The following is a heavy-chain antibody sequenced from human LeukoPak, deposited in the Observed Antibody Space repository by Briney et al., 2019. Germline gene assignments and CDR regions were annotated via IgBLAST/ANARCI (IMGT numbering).Heavy chain of an antibody. Sequence: PGGSLRLSCAASGFTVSSNYMSWVRQAPGKGLEWVSVIYSGGSTYYADSVKGRFTISRDNPKNTLYLQMNSLRAEDTAVYYCAEITVTRQGNWFDPWGQGTLVTVSS. CDR1: GFTVSSNY. CDR2: IYSGGST. J-gene: IGHJ5*02. D-gene: IGHD4-17*01. V-gene: IGHV3-53*01. CDR3: AEITVTRQGNWFDP.